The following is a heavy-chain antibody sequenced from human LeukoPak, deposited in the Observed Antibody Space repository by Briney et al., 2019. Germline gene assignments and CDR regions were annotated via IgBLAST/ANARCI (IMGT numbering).Heavy chain of an antibody. V-gene: IGHV3-11*01. J-gene: IGHJ3*02. Sequence: PGGSLRLSCAASGFTFSDYYMSWIRQAPGKGLEWVSYISSSGSTIYYADSVKGRFTISRDNAKNSLYLQMNSLRAEDTAVYYCARDPEDIVVVVAATDAFDIWGQGTKVTVSS. CDR1: GFTFSDYY. CDR2: ISSSGSTI. CDR3: ARDPEDIVVVVAATDAFDI. D-gene: IGHD2-15*01.